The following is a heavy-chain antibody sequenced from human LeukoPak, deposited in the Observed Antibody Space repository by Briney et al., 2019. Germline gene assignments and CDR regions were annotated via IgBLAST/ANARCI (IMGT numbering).Heavy chain of an antibody. CDR2: IYPGDSDT. CDR3: ARHADRSQGPYSYGYGGY. V-gene: IGHV5-51*01. CDR1: GYSFTNYW. Sequence: GESLKISCKGPGYSFTNYWIGWVRQMPGKGLEWMGIIYPGDSDTRYSPSFQGQVTISADKSISTAYLQWSSLKASDTAMYYCARHADRSQGPYSYGYGGYWGQGTLVTVSS. J-gene: IGHJ4*02. D-gene: IGHD5-18*01.